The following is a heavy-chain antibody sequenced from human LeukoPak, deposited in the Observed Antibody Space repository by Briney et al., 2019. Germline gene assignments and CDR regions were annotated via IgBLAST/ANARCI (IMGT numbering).Heavy chain of an antibody. CDR2: IYQSGSGSS. D-gene: IGHD3-3*01. V-gene: IGHV4-39*01. CDR3: ASTLRFLPYRRFDY. J-gene: IGHJ4*02. CDR1: GGSIISSNYY. Sequence: PSETLSLTCSVSGGSIISSNYYWGWIRQPPGKGLEWIGSIYQSGSGSSYYNPSLKSRVTIFGDPSKNQFFLRLSSVTAADTAVYYCASTLRFLPYRRFDYWGQGTLVTVPS.